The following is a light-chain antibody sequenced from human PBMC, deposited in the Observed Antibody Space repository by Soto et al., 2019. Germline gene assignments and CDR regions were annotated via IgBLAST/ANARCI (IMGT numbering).Light chain of an antibody. CDR1: QSVSSN. J-gene: IGKJ1*01. V-gene: IGKV3-15*01. CDR3: QQYNNWPQT. Sequence: EIVMTQSPATLSVSPGERATLSCRASQSVSSNLAWYQQKPGQAPRLLIYGASTRATGIPARFSGSGSGTEFTFNHSRLQFEDFAVYYCQQYNNWPQTFGQGTKVEIK. CDR2: GAS.